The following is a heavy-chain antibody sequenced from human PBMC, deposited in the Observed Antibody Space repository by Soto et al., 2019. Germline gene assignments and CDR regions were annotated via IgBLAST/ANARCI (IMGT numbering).Heavy chain of an antibody. CDR2: ISHSGSI. CDR1: GGSFSGYY. D-gene: IGHD6-6*01. V-gene: IGHV4-34*01. J-gene: IGHJ4*02. Sequence: QVQLQQWGAGLLKPSETLSLTCAVYGGSFSGYYWNWIRQPPGKGLEWIGEISHSGSITYNPSLKRRVTILIDTYKNHFSLTLTSVTAADTSVYYCARGGSIASPISYWGQGTAVTVSS. CDR3: ARGGSIASPISY.